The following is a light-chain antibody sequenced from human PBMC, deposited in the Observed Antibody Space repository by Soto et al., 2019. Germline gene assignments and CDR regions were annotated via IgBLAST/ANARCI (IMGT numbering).Light chain of an antibody. V-gene: IGKV3-20*01. CDR2: GAS. Sequence: EIVLTQSPGTLSMSAGERATLSCRASQSVSSSYLAWYQQKPGQAPMLLIYGASRRATGIPDRFSGSGSGTDFTLTISRLEPEDFAVYYCQQYASFLRTFGQGTKVEIK. CDR3: QQYASFLRT. J-gene: IGKJ1*01. CDR1: QSVSSSY.